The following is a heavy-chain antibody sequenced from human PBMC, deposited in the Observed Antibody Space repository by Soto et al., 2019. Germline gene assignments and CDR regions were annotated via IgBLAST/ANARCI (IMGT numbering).Heavy chain of an antibody. Sequence: GGSLRLSCAASGFTFSSYAMHWVRQAPGKGLEWVAVISYDGSNKYYADSVKGRFTISRDNSKNTLYLQMNSLRAEDTAVYYCARDSTYYDFWSGYYDHYYGMDVWGQGTTVTVSS. V-gene: IGHV3-30-3*01. CDR2: ISYDGSNK. D-gene: IGHD3-3*01. CDR3: ARDSTYYDFWSGYYDHYYGMDV. CDR1: GFTFSSYA. J-gene: IGHJ6*02.